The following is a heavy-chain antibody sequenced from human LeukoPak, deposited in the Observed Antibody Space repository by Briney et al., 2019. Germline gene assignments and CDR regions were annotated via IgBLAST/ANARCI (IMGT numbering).Heavy chain of an antibody. J-gene: IGHJ6*02. CDR1: GFTFSSYG. CDR3: AKDRGTFDWLSSDYYHYVMDV. CDR2: ISYDGSNK. V-gene: IGHV3-30*18. D-gene: IGHD3-9*01. Sequence: GGSLRLSCAASGFTFSSYGMHWVRQAPGKGLEWVAVISYDGSNKYYADSVKGRFTMSRDNSKNTLYLQMNSLRAEDTAVYYCAKDRGTFDWLSSDYYHYVMDVWGQGTTVTVSS.